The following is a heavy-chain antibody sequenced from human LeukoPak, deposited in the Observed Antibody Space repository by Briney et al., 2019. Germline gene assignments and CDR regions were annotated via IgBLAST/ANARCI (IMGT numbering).Heavy chain of an antibody. CDR3: ARFAFLVPPLISKGGYFDY. Sequence: ASVKVSCKASGYTFTCYGISWVRQAPGQGLEWMGWISAYNGNTNYAQKLQGRVTMTTDTSTSTAYMELRSLRSDDTAVYYCARFAFLVPPLISKGGYFDYWGQGTLVTVSS. J-gene: IGHJ4*02. CDR2: ISAYNGNT. D-gene: IGHD2-8*02. V-gene: IGHV1-18*01. CDR1: GYTFTCYG.